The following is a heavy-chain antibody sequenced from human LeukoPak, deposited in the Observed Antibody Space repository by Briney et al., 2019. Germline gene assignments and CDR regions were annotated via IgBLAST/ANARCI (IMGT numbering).Heavy chain of an antibody. CDR1: GGSFSGYY. CDR2: INHSGST. V-gene: IGHV4-34*01. Sequence: SETLSLTCAVYGGSFSGYYWSWIRQPPGKGLEWIGEINHSGSTNYNPSLKSRVTISVDTSKNQFSLKLSSVTAADTAVYYCARTLRYFDWLSYYFDYWGQGTLVTVSS. J-gene: IGHJ4*02. CDR3: ARTLRYFDWLSYYFDY. D-gene: IGHD3-9*01.